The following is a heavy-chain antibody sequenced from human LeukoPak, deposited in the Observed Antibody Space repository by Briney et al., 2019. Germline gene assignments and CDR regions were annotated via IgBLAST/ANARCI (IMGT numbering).Heavy chain of an antibody. CDR1: GFTFSSYD. J-gene: IGHJ4*02. Sequence: PGGSLRLSCAASGFTFSSYDMNCVRQAPGKGLEWVSYISRGGSTIYYADSVKGRFTISRDNAKNSLYLLMNSLRAEDTAVYFCARVVYSSGWSYFDYWGQGTLVTVSS. V-gene: IGHV3-48*03. D-gene: IGHD6-19*01. CDR3: ARVVYSSGWSYFDY. CDR2: ISRGGSTI.